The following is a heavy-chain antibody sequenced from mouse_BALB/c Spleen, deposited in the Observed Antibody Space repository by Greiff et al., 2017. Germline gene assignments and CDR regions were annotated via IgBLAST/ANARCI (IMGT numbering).Heavy chain of an antibody. CDR2: ILPGSGST. Sequence: QVQLQQSGAELMKPWASVKISCKASGYTFSSYWIEWVKQRPGHGLEWIGEILPGSGSTNYNEKFKGKATFTADTSSNTAYMQLSSLTSEDSAVYYCARANNANYCAYWGQGTLVTVSA. V-gene: IGHV1-9*01. CDR3: ARANNANYCAY. J-gene: IGHJ3*01. D-gene: IGHD2-1*01. CDR1: GYTFSSYW.